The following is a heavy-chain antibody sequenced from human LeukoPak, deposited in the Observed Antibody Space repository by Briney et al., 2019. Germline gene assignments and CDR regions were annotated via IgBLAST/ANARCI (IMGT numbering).Heavy chain of an antibody. D-gene: IGHD3-10*01. CDR2: INAYNGNT. V-gene: IGHV1-18*04. J-gene: IGHJ4*02. CDR1: GYTFTSYG. CDR3: ARAPAALLWFGESGNFDY. Sequence: ASVKVSCKASGYTFTSYGISWVRQAPGQGLEWMGWINAYNGNTNYAQKLQGRVTMTTDTSTSTAYMELRSLRSDDTAVYYCARAPAALLWFGESGNFDYWGQGALVTVSS.